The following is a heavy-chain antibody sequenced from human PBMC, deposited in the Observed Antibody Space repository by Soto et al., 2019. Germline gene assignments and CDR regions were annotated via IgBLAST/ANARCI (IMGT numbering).Heavy chain of an antibody. Sequence: PGGSLRLSCSASGFTFSSYAMHWVRQAPGKGLEYVSAISSNGGSTYYADSVKGRFTISRDNSKNTLYLQMSSLRAEDTAVYYCVKDRLHIVVVVAAMKSFPGGDAFDIWGQGTMVTVSS. V-gene: IGHV3-64D*06. J-gene: IGHJ3*02. CDR1: GFTFSSYA. D-gene: IGHD2-15*01. CDR2: ISSNGGST. CDR3: VKDRLHIVVVVAAMKSFPGGDAFDI.